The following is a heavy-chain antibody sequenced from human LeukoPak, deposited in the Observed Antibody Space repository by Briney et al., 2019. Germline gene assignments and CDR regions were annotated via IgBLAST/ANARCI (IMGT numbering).Heavy chain of an antibody. CDR2: INPNSGGT. Sequence: ASVKVSCKASGYTFTGYYMHWVRQAPGQGLEWMGRINPNSGGTNYAQKFQGRVTMTRDTSISTAYMELSRLRSDDPAVYYCASIEVVVVIRDQRWLQSTLDYWGRGTLVTVSS. CDR3: ASIEVVVVIRDQRWLQSTLDY. V-gene: IGHV1-2*06. CDR1: GYTFTGYY. J-gene: IGHJ4*02. D-gene: IGHD3-22*01.